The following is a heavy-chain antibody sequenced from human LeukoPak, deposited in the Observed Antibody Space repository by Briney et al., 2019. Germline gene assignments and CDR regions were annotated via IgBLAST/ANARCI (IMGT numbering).Heavy chain of an antibody. CDR2: ISGGGNT. CDR3: ASRDRGYYFGMDV. D-gene: IGHD5-24*01. Sequence: RPGGSLRLSCAASGFTVSRNYMSWVRQAPGRGLEWVSIISGGGNTFYAASVRGRFTVSRDKSKNTLYLQMNSLRVEDTAVYYCASRDRGYYFGMDVWGQGTTVTVSS. V-gene: IGHV3-53*01. J-gene: IGHJ6*02. CDR1: GFTVSRNY.